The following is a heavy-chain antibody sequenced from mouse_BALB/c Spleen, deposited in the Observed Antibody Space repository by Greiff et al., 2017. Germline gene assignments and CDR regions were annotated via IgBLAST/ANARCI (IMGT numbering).Heavy chain of an antibody. CDR2: ISSGGSYT. CDR1: GFTFSSYC. Sequence: EVQVVESGGDLVKPGGSLKLSCAASGFTFSSYCMSWVRQTPDKRLEWVATISSGGSYTYYPDSVKGRFTISRDNAKNTLYLQMSSLKSEDTAMYYCARHIYYYGSSPYYFDYWGQGTTLTVSS. J-gene: IGHJ2*01. D-gene: IGHD1-1*01. CDR3: ARHIYYYGSSPYYFDY. V-gene: IGHV5-6*01.